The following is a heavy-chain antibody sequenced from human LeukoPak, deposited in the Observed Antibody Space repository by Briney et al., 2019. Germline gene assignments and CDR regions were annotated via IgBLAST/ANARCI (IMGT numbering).Heavy chain of an antibody. V-gene: IGHV5-51*01. CDR1: GYSFTNYW. CDR3: ARHPSGRDANWFDP. D-gene: IGHD2-8*01. J-gene: IGHJ5*02. CDR2: IYPGDSDT. Sequence: GESLEISCKGSGYSFTNYWIGWVRQMPGKGLEWMGIIYPGDSDTRYSPSFQGQVTISADKSVSTAYLQWSSLKASDTALYYCARHPSGRDANWFDPWGQGTLVTVSS.